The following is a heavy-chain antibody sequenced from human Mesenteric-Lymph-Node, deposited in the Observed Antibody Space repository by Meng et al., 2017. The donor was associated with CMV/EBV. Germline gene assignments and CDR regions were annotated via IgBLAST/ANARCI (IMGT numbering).Heavy chain of an antibody. CDR3: ARVSSTTRDYYGMDV. D-gene: IGHD2/OR15-2a*01. CDR2: INPNSGGT. Sequence: ASVKVSCKASGYTFTGYYMHWVRQAPGQGLEWMGWINPNSGGTNYAQKFQGRVTMTRDTSTSTAYMELRSLRSDDTAVYYCARVSSTTRDYYGMDVWGQGTTVTVSS. CDR1: GYTFTGYY. V-gene: IGHV1-2*02. J-gene: IGHJ6*02.